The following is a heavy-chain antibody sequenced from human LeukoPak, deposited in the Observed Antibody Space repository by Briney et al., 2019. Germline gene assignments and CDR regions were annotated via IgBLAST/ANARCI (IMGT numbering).Heavy chain of an antibody. J-gene: IGHJ4*02. D-gene: IGHD3-10*01. CDR2: TNPNSGGT. CDR3: ASYGSGSYYNVDY. V-gene: IGHV1-2*02. Sequence: ASVKVSCKASGYTFTGYYMHWVRQAPGQGLEWMGWTNPNSGGTNYAQKFQGRVTMTRDTSIGTAYMELSRLRSDDTAVYYCASYGSGSYYNVDYWGQGTLVTVSS. CDR1: GYTFTGYY.